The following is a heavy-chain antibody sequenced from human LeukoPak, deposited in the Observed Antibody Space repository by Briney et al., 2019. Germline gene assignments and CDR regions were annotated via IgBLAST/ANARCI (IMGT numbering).Heavy chain of an antibody. CDR3: ARDHGQWPHSDYYYYGMDV. D-gene: IGHD6-19*01. Sequence: PGGSLRLSCAASGFIFDDYAIHWVRQAPGKGPEWVSGISWNSGSIAYADSVKGRFTISRDNAKNSLYLQMNSLRAEDTAVYYCARDHGQWPHSDYYYYGMDVWGQGTTVTVSS. CDR2: ISWNSGSI. V-gene: IGHV3-9*01. CDR1: GFIFDDYA. J-gene: IGHJ6*02.